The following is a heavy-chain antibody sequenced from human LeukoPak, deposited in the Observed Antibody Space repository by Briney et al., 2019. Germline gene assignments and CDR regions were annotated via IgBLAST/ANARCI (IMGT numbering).Heavy chain of an antibody. CDR1: AFSLKHYA. D-gene: IGHD2-2*03. CDR3: ARASWISSADAVW. Sequence: PGGSMTLACSPSAFSLKHYAMSWVRQAATRGLDWVSSLRVDDETFYADSVKGRFTLSRDDSRNPAFLHLNNLRVDHTPVYYCARASWISSADAVWWGKGNLVTVSS. J-gene: IGHJ4*02. V-gene: IGHV3-23*01. CDR2: LRVDDET.